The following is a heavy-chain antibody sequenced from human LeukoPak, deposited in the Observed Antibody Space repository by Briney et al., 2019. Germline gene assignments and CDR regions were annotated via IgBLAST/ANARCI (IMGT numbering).Heavy chain of an antibody. CDR3: ARAGDSYGMDV. D-gene: IGHD3-10*01. CDR1: GFTFSSYR. Sequence: PGGSLRLSCAASGFTFSSYRMNWVRQAPGKGLEWVSSISSSSSYIYYADSVKGRFTISRDNAKNSLYLQMNSLRAEDTAVYYCARAGDSYGMDVWGQGATVTVSS. J-gene: IGHJ6*02. CDR2: ISSSSSYI. V-gene: IGHV3-21*01.